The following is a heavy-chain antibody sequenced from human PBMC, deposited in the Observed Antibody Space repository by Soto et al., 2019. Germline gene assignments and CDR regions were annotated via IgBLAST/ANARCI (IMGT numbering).Heavy chain of an antibody. Sequence: ASVKVSCKASGYTFTSYYMHWVRQAPGQGLEWMGIINPSGGSTSYAQKFQGRVTMTRNTSTSTVYMELSSLRSEDTAVYYCARDPSEAGGLDYWGQGTLVTVSS. CDR1: GYTFTSYY. J-gene: IGHJ4*02. CDR2: INPSGGST. CDR3: ARDPSEAGGLDY. D-gene: IGHD6-13*01. V-gene: IGHV1-46*03.